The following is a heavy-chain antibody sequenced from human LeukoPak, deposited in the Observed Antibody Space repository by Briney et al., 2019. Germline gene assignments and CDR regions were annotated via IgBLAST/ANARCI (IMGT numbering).Heavy chain of an antibody. CDR2: ISGSGDST. V-gene: IGHV3-23*01. Sequence: QPGGSLRLSCAASGFTFRSYGMTWVRQAPGKGLEWVSAISGSGDSTYYADSVKGRFTIPRDNSRNTLYLQMNSLRAGDTAVYYCAKSFRGTSLDYWGQGTLVTVSS. J-gene: IGHJ4*02. D-gene: IGHD2-2*01. CDR3: AKSFRGTSLDY. CDR1: GFTFRSYG.